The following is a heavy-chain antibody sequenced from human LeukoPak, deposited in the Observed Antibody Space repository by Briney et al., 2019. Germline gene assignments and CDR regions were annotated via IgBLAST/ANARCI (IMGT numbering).Heavy chain of an antibody. CDR2: ISSSSSYI. D-gene: IGHD6-19*01. Sequence: PGGSLRLSXAASGFTFSSYSMNWVRQAPGKGLEWVSSISSSSSYIYYADSVKGRFTISRDNAKNSLYLQMNSLRAEDTAVYYCARDQSIAVAGAIGYWGQGTLVTVSS. V-gene: IGHV3-21*01. J-gene: IGHJ4*02. CDR3: ARDQSIAVAGAIGY. CDR1: GFTFSSYS.